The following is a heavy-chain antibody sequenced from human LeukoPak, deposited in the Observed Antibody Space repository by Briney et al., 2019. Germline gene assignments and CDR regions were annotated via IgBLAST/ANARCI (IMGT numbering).Heavy chain of an antibody. Sequence: GGSLRLSCAASGFTLSSYWMSRVRQAPGKGLEWVANIRQDGSEKYYVDSVKGRFTISRDNAKNSLYLQMNSLRAEDTAVYYCARRYFDYWGQGTLVTVSS. J-gene: IGHJ4*02. CDR1: GFTLSSYW. CDR2: IRQDGSEK. CDR3: ARRYFDY. V-gene: IGHV3-7*01. D-gene: IGHD2-15*01.